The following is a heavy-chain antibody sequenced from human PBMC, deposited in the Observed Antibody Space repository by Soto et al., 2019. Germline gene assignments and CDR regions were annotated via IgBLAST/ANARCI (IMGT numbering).Heavy chain of an antibody. J-gene: IGHJ4*02. CDR1: GFTFSNYF. CDR2: ISRSSSVI. Sequence: GGSLRLSCAASGFTFSNYFMNWVRQAPGKGLEWASYISRSSSVIYYADSVKGRFTISRDNAKNSLYLQMNSLRAEDTAVYFCVRGRSSGSWALFDSWGQGTLVTVSS. CDR3: VRGRSSGSWALFDS. D-gene: IGHD1-26*01. V-gene: IGHV3-21*05.